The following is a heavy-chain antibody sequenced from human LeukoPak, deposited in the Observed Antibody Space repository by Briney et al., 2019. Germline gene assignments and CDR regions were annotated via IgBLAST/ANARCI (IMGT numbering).Heavy chain of an antibody. V-gene: IGHV3-11*01. CDR1: GFTFSDYY. CDR3: AREGFVATIPYFDY. J-gene: IGHJ4*02. Sequence: GGSLRLSCAASGFTFSDYYMSRIRQAPGKGLEWVSYISSSGSIIYYADSVKGRFTISRDNAKNSLYLQMNSLRAEDTAVYYCAREGFVATIPYFDYWGQGTLVTVSS. D-gene: IGHD5-12*01. CDR2: ISSSGSII.